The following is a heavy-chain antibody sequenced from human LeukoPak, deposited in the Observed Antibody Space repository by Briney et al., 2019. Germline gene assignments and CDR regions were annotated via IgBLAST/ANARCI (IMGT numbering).Heavy chain of an antibody. V-gene: IGHV3-23*01. CDR2: ISGSGGST. J-gene: IGHJ4*02. CDR3: ATKSSGYNIFFDY. CDR1: GFTFSSYA. Sequence: GGSLRLSCAASGFTFSSYAMSWVRQAPGKGLEWVSAISGSGGSTYYADSVKGRFTISRDNSKNTLYLRMNSLRAEDTAVYYCATKSSGYNIFFDYWGQGTLVTVSS. D-gene: IGHD3-22*01.